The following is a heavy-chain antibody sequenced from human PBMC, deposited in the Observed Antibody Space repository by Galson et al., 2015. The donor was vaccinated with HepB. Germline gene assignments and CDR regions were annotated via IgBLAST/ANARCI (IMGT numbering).Heavy chain of an antibody. V-gene: IGHV5-51*01. CDR2: IYPGDSDT. CDR3: ARHVGDYGDYVSYFDY. CDR1: GYSFTSYW. J-gene: IGHJ4*02. Sequence: QSGAEVKKPGESLKISCKGSGYSFTSYWIGWVRQMPGKGLEWMGIIYPGDSDTRYSPSFQGQVTISADKSISTAYLQWSSLKASDTAMYYCARHVGDYGDYVSYFDYWGQGTLVTVSS. D-gene: IGHD4-17*01.